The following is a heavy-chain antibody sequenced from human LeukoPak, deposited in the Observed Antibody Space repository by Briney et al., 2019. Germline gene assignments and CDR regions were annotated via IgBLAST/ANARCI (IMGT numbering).Heavy chain of an antibody. CDR2: ISSTGGST. Sequence: PGGSLRLSCAGSGFTFSSYAMSWVRQAPGKGLEWVSVISSTGGSTFYADSVKGRFTISRDNSKNTLYLQMNSLRDEDTAVYYCAKHRFESGGYHSTDWGQGTLVTVSS. CDR3: AKHRFESGGYHSTD. V-gene: IGHV3-23*01. J-gene: IGHJ4*02. CDR1: GFTFSSYA. D-gene: IGHD3-22*01.